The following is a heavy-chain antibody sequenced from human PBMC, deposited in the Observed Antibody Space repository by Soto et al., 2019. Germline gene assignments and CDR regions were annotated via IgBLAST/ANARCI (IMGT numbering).Heavy chain of an antibody. J-gene: IGHJ6*02. Sequence: LKISCKGSGYGFTNYWIGWVRQMPGKGLEWMGIIYPGDSDTRYSPSFQGQVTISADKSITTAYLQWSSLKASDTAVYYCARRLSSSPYYYYAMDVWGQGTTVTVSS. V-gene: IGHV5-51*01. D-gene: IGHD6-6*01. CDR3: ARRLSSSPYYYYAMDV. CDR2: IYPGDSDT. CDR1: GYGFTNYW.